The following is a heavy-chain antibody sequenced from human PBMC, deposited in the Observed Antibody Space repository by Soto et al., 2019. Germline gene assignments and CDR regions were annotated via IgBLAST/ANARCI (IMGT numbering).Heavy chain of an antibody. CDR2: ISSKNGNT. J-gene: IGHJ4*02. V-gene: IGHV1-18*01. Sequence: QVQLVQSGADVKKPGASVKVSCKASGYTFSDYGVSWVRQAPGQGLEWMGWISSKNGNTNFAQKFRGRVTMTTDPSTSTVYMELRSLRPDETAVYYCAREPPETPPDYGGQGTLVTVSS. CDR1: GYTFSDYG. CDR3: AREPPETPPDY.